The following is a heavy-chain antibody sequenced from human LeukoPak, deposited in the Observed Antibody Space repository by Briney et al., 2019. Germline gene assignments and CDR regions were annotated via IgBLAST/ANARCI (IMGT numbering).Heavy chain of an antibody. CDR1: GFTFSSYG. V-gene: IGHV3-33*01. D-gene: IGHD3-3*01. CDR3: ARDFWNRRFDY. Sequence: PGRSLRLSCAASGFTFSSYGMQWVRQAPGKGLEWVAVIWYDGSNKYYADSVKGRFTISRDNSKNTLYLQMNSLRAEDTAVYYCARDFWNRRFDYWGQGTLVTVSS. CDR2: IWYDGSNK. J-gene: IGHJ4*02.